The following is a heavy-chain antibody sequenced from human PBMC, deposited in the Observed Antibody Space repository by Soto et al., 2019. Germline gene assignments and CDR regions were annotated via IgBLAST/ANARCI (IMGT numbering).Heavy chain of an antibody. D-gene: IGHD1-26*01. CDR1: GYNFTNYW. CDR2: IDPSDSYT. CDR3: ERRVRSGYYYGMDV. Sequence: GESLKISCQGSGYNFTNYWISWVRQMPGKGLEWVGRIDPSDSYTNYSPSFQGHVTISTDKSISTAYLQWSSLKASDTAMYFCERRVRSGYYYGMDVWGQGTTVTVSS. J-gene: IGHJ6*02. V-gene: IGHV5-10-1*01.